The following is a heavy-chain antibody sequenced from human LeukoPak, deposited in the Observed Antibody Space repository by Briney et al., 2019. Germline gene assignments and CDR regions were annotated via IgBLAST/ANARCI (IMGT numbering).Heavy chain of an antibody. V-gene: IGHV3-21*01. CDR1: GLTFSSYR. CDR3: ARDGGDRLY. J-gene: IGHJ4*02. D-gene: IGHD2-21*02. Sequence: PGESLRLSCAASGLTFSSYRMNWVRQAPGKGLEWVSCISSRSTYIYYADSVKGRFTISRDNAKNSLYLQMNSLRAEDTAVYYCARDGGDRLYWGQGTLVTVSS. CDR2: ISSRSTYI.